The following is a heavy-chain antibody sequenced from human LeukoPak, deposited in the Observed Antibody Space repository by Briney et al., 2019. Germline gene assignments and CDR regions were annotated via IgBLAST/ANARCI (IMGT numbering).Heavy chain of an antibody. CDR2: ISGSGGST. J-gene: IGHJ6*03. V-gene: IGHV3-23*01. CDR3: AKGEYSYGFSGYYYMDV. Sequence: GGSLRLSCAASGFTFSNYAMSWVRQAPGKGLEWVSVISGSGGSTYYADSVKGRFTISRDDSKNTLYVQMNSLRAEDTAAYYCAKGEYSYGFSGYYYMDVWGKGTTVTVSS. D-gene: IGHD5-18*01. CDR1: GFTFSNYA.